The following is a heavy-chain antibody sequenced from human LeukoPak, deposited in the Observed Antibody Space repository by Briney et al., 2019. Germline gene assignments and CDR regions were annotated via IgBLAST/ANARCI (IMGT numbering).Heavy chain of an antibody. V-gene: IGHV3-33*01. CDR1: GFTFSSYG. D-gene: IGHD4-23*01. J-gene: IGHJ6*02. CDR3: ARVFYGGPEEIYYYYGMDV. Sequence: GGSLRLSCAASGFTFSSYGMHWVRQAPGKGLEWVAVIWYDGSNKYYADSVKGRFTISRDNSKNTLYLQMNSLRAEDTAVYYCARVFYGGPEEIYYYYGMDVWGQGTTVTVSS. CDR2: IWYDGSNK.